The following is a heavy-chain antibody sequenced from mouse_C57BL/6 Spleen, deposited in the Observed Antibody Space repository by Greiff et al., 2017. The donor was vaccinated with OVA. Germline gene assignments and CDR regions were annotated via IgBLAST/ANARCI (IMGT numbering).Heavy chain of an antibody. CDR3: ARGYYGSSYDAMDY. Sequence: VQLQQPGAELVKPGASVKLSCKASGYTFTSYWMQWVKQRPGQGLEWIGEIDPSDSYTNYNQKFKGKATLTVDTSSSTAYMQLSSLTSEDSAVYYCARGYYGSSYDAMDYWGQGTSVTVSS. V-gene: IGHV1-50*01. D-gene: IGHD1-1*01. CDR1: GYTFTSYW. CDR2: IDPSDSYT. J-gene: IGHJ4*01.